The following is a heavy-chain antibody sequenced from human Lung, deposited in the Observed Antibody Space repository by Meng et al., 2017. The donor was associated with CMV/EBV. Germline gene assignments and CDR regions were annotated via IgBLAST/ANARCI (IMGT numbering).Heavy chain of an antibody. Sequence: VAVKRAGPGLVKPCGTLSLSCGVAGVSISRNSRWPGVGRPPGMGLDWIGEIDASGSTNSNPSLNGPISISLDKSKNHFSLNVNSVTAADTAVYYGARGRQDAWDLLAYWGQGTLVTVSS. CDR2: IDASGST. CDR3: ARGRQDAWDLLAY. D-gene: IGHD1-26*01. V-gene: IGHV4-4*02. CDR1: GVSISRNSR. J-gene: IGHJ4*02.